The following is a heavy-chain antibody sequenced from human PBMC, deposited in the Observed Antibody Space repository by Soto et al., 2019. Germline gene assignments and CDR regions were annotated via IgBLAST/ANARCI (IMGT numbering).Heavy chain of an antibody. J-gene: IGHJ4*02. CDR2: INAGNGNT. Sequence: QVQLVQSGAEVKKPGASVKVSCKASGYTFTSYAMHWVRQAPGQRLEWMGWINAGNGNTKYSQKFQGRVTITRDPSASTAYMEMSSLRSEDTAVYYCARVDRPYGDYGSFAYWGQGTLVTVAS. V-gene: IGHV1-3*01. CDR1: GYTFTSYA. D-gene: IGHD4-17*01. CDR3: ARVDRPYGDYGSFAY.